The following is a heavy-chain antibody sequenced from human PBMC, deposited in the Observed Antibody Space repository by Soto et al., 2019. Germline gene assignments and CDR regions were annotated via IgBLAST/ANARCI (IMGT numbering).Heavy chain of an antibody. D-gene: IGHD2-8*01. V-gene: IGHV2-5*01. CDR1: AFSLSTNGVG. Sequence: SGPTLVNPTQTLTLTCTFSAFSLSTNGVGVGWIRQPPGKPLEWLAVIYWNEDKRYSRSLKSRLSITRDTSKNQVVLTMTTMDPVDTATYYCVHTVMVHTITGGHYFDYWGPGXLVTVYS. J-gene: IGHJ4*02. CDR3: VHTVMVHTITGGHYFDY. CDR2: IYWNEDK.